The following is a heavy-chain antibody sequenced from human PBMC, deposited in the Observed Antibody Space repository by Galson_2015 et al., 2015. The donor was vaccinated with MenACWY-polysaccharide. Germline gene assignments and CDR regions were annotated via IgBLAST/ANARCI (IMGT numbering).Heavy chain of an antibody. V-gene: IGHV3-74*01. CDR1: GFSFNTYW. Sequence: SLRLSCAASGFSFNTYWMHWVRHAPGKGLVWVSRINADGSATGYADSVRGRFTISRDNAKNTLYMEMNSLRAEDTAVYYCTKAGAKYCGGSSCYFNWFDPWGQGTLVPVSS. D-gene: IGHD2-15*01. CDR3: TKAGAKYCGGSSCYFNWFDP. CDR2: INADGSAT. J-gene: IGHJ5*02.